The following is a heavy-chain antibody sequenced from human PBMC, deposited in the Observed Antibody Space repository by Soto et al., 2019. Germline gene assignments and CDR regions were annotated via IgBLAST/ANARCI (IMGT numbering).Heavy chain of an antibody. J-gene: IGHJ4*02. D-gene: IGHD3-9*01. Sequence: ASVKVSCKASGYTFTGYYMHWVRQAPGQGLEWMGWINPNSGGTNYAQKFKGWVTMTRDTSISTAYMELSRLRSDDTAVYYCARVGDILTYYFDYWGQGTLVTVSS. CDR1: GYTFTGYY. V-gene: IGHV1-2*04. CDR2: INPNSGGT. CDR3: ARVGDILTYYFDY.